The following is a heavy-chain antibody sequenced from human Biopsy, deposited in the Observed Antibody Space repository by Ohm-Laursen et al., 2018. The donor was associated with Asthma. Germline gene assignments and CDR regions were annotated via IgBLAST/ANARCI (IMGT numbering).Heavy chain of an antibody. CDR2: THHSGYT. V-gene: IGHV4-34*01. J-gene: IGHJ3*01. CDR3: ARGMQWVIPYEFDL. Sequence: SETLSLTCPVYGGSFSSNYWSWIRQTPGKGLEWLGDTHHSGYTNYNPSLSSRLTLSVDTSKNQFSLRLSSVTAADTAVYYCARGMQWVIPYEFDLWGQGTMVTVSA. D-gene: IGHD6-19*01. CDR1: GGSFSSNY.